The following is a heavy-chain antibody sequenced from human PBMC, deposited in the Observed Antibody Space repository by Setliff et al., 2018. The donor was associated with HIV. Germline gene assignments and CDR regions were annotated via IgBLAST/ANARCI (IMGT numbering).Heavy chain of an antibody. CDR2: ISGSTGST. D-gene: IGHD6-13*01. Sequence: GGSLRLSCAASGFTFNNYAMSWVRQAPGKGLEWVSAISGSTGSTYYADSVRGRFTISRDNSKNTLYLQMNSLRAEDTAVYYCAKGRAGYSFDYWGQGTLVTVSS. J-gene: IGHJ4*02. CDR3: AKGRAGYSFDY. V-gene: IGHV3-23*01. CDR1: GFTFNNYA.